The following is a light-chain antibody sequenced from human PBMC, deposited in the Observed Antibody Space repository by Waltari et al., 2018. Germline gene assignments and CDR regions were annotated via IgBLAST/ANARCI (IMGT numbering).Light chain of an antibody. CDR2: DAS. J-gene: IGKJ5*01. CDR1: ESVSSY. CDR3: QQRTNWVTT. V-gene: IGKV3-11*01. Sequence: EIELTQSPATLSLSPGERATISCRANESVSSYLAWYQQKPGQAPRLLIYDASNRAAGIPARFSGSGYGTDFTLTISSLEPEDFAIYYCQQRTNWVTTFGQGTRLDIK.